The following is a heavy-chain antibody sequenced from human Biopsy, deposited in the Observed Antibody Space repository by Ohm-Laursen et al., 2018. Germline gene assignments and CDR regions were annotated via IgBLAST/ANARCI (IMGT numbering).Heavy chain of an antibody. CDR3: AREAIGYQLPCDD. CDR2: IIPILRTT. V-gene: IGHV1-69*10. D-gene: IGHD3-16*02. Sequence: GASVKVSCKTSPGTFDSYGVTWVRQAPGQGLEWMGWIIPILRTTTYAPKFQGRVTFTADKSSSTAYLELSSLTSEDTAMFYCAREAIGYQLPCDDWGQGTLVTASS. J-gene: IGHJ4*02. CDR1: PGTFDSYG.